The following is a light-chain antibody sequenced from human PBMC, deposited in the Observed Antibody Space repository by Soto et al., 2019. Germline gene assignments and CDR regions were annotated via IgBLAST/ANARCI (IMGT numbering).Light chain of an antibody. CDR2: EVT. J-gene: IGLJ1*01. CDR3: SSYSGRNNPLV. CDR1: NNDVGGYRD. Sequence: QSALTQPPSASGFPGQSVTISCIVTNNDVGGYRDVSWYQQHQGKAPKLMIYEVTKRPSGVPDRLSGSKSGNTASLTVSGLQAADEADYYCSSYSGRNNPLVFGAGTKLTVL. V-gene: IGLV2-8*01.